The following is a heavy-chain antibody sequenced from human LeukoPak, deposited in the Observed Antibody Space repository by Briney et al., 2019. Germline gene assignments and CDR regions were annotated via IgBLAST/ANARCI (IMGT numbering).Heavy chain of an antibody. V-gene: IGHV3-9*01. CDR2: ISRNSGSI. CDR1: GFTFDDYA. J-gene: IGHJ4*02. CDR3: AKDTGPYYYGSGSNLDY. Sequence: PGGSLRLSCAASGFTFDDYAMHWVRQAPGKGLEWVSGISRNSGSIGYADSVKGRFTISRDNAKDSLYLQMNSLRAEDTALYYCAKDTGPYYYGSGSNLDYWGQGTLVTVSS. D-gene: IGHD3-10*01.